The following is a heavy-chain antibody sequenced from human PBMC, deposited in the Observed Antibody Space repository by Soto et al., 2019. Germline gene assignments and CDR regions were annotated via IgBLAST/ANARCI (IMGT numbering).Heavy chain of an antibody. CDR3: GRPLTFYYDSSGSGAFDI. J-gene: IGHJ3*02. Sequence: SETLSLTCTVSGGSISSSGYYWGWIRQPPGRGLEWIGSIYHSGNTFYSPSLRSRVTISVDTSKNQFSLKLNSVTAADTAIYFCGRPLTFYYDSSGSGAFDIWGRGTMVPVSS. CDR2: IYHSGNT. CDR1: GGSISSSGYY. D-gene: IGHD3-22*01. V-gene: IGHV4-39*01.